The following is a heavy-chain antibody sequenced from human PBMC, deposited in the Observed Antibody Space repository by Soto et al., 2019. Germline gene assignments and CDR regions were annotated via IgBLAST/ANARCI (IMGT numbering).Heavy chain of an antibody. D-gene: IGHD3-22*01. CDR1: GFTFSSYG. V-gene: IGHV3-33*01. CDR2: IWYDGSNK. CDR3: AREDYDSSGYSLGFDY. J-gene: IGHJ4*02. Sequence: QVQLVESGGGVVQPGRSLRLSCAASGFTFSSYGMHWVRQAPGKGLEWVAVIWYDGSNKYYADSVKGRFTISRDNSKNTLYLQMNSLRAEDTAVYYCAREDYDSSGYSLGFDYWGQGTLVTVSS.